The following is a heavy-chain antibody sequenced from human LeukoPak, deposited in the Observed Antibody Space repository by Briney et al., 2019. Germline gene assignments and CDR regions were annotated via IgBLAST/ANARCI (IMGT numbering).Heavy chain of an antibody. J-gene: IGHJ3*02. Sequence: PSETLSLTCSVSGGSISSYYWSWIRQPPGKGLEWIGYIYYSGSTNYNPSLKSRVTISVDTPKNQFSLKLSSVTAADTAVYYCARGQDYYDSSGYYYITFALDIWGQGTMVTVSS. V-gene: IGHV4-59*08. CDR3: ARGQDYYDSSGYYYITFALDI. CDR1: GGSISSYY. D-gene: IGHD3-22*01. CDR2: IYYSGST.